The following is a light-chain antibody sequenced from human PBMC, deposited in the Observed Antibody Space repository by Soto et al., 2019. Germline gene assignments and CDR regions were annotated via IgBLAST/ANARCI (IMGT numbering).Light chain of an antibody. CDR2: KAS. Sequence: DIQMTQSPSTLSASVGDRVTITCRASQSINTWLAWYQLKPGRAPTLLIYKASTLESGVSSRFSGSGSGIEFTLTIRSLQPDDFATYYCQRYQTYSQFGQGTKVEIK. V-gene: IGKV1-5*03. CDR1: QSINTW. J-gene: IGKJ1*01. CDR3: QRYQTYSQ.